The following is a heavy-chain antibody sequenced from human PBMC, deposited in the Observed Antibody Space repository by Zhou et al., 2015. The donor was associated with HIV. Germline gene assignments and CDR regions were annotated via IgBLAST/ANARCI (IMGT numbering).Heavy chain of an antibody. V-gene: IGHV1-69*06. CDR1: GGSFSDSE. D-gene: IGHD3-10*01. CDR2: LIPTFDAE. J-gene: IGHJ6*02. CDR3: ASYLSGSYWGNYYYGMDV. Sequence: QVQLVQSGTEVKRPGSSVKVSCKASGGSFSDSEISWVRQAPGQGLEWMGRLIPTFDAENHAQKFRGRLTISADKSTGAVYMELSTLRSEDAAVYYCASYLSGSYWGNYYYGMDVWGQGTTVTVSS.